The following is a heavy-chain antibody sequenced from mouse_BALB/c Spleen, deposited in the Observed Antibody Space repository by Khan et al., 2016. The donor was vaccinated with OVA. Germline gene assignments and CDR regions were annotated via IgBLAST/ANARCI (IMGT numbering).Heavy chain of an antibody. CDR3: TRDRIDY. V-gene: IGHV1-7*01. J-gene: IGHJ2*01. CDR2: INPTSGYT. Sequence: QVQLQQSGAELAKPGAPVKMSCKASGYTFTTYWMHWVKQRPGQGLEWIGYINPTSGYTDYNEKFKDRATLSADKSSSTAYMQLSSLTSEDSAVYYCTRDRIDYWGQGTTLTVSS. CDR1: GYTFTTYW.